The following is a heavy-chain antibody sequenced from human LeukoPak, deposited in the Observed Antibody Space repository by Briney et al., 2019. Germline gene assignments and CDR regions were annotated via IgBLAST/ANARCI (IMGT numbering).Heavy chain of an antibody. V-gene: IGHV3-23*01. CDR1: GFTFSSYA. CDR3: ARGGSGGNSVGYYFDL. J-gene: IGHJ4*02. Sequence: PGGSLRLSCAASGFTFSSYAMSWVRQAPGKGPEWVSAISGSGGSTYYSDSVKGRFTISRDNSKNTLFLELNSLRGDDTAVYYCARGGSGGNSVGYYFDLWGQGTLVTVSS. CDR2: ISGSGGST. D-gene: IGHD4-23*01.